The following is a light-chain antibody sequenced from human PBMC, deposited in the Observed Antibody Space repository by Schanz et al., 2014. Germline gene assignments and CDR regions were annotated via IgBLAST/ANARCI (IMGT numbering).Light chain of an antibody. CDR2: GAS. V-gene: IGKV3-20*01. CDR1: QSVSSSY. Sequence: EAVLTQSPGTLSLSPGERATLSCRASQSVSSSYLAWYQQKPGQAPRLLIYGASTRAIGIPARFSGSGSGTEFTLTISSLQSEDFAVYYCQQYGSSPRTFGQGTKLEIK. J-gene: IGKJ2*01. CDR3: QQYGSSPRT.